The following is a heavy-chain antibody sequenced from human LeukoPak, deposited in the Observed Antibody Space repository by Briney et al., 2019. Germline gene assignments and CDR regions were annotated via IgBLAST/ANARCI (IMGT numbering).Heavy chain of an antibody. CDR3: ARIALGGHIVAQDY. D-gene: IGHD3-16*02. CDR2: ITPTGGA. J-gene: IGHJ4*02. V-gene: IGHV4-34*01. CDR1: GGSFSGYY. Sequence: PSETLSLTCAAYGGSFSGYYWSWIRQPPGKGLEWIGEITPTGGAKYSPPLKSRVTISVDTSKNQFSLRLRSVTAADTAMYYCARIALGGHIVAQDYWGQGTLVSVSS.